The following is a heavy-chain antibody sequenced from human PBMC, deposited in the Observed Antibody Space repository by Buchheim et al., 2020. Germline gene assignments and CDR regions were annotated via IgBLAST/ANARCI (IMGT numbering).Heavy chain of an antibody. D-gene: IGHD3-9*01. V-gene: IGHV1-69*01. CDR3: ARGFYYYDILTGYYATHYYYGMDV. CDR2: IIPIFGTA. J-gene: IGHJ6*02. Sequence: QVQLVQSGAEVKKPGSSVKVSCKASGGTFSSYAISWVRQAPGQGLEWMGGIIPIFGTANYAQKFQGRVTITADESTSTAYMELSSLRSEDTAVYYCARGFYYYDILTGYYATHYYYGMDVWGQGTT. CDR1: GGTFSSYA.